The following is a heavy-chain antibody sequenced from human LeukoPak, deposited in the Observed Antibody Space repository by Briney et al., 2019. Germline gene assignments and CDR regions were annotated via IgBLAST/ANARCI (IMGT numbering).Heavy chain of an antibody. CDR3: ARQGGSSSPYYFYYMDV. D-gene: IGHD6-13*01. CDR1: GYSISSGYY. J-gene: IGHJ6*03. V-gene: IGHV4-38-2*01. Sequence: TSETLSLTCAVSGYSISSGYYWGWFRQPPGKGLEWIACIYHSASTYYNPSLKSRVTMSVDTSKNQFSLRLTSLTAADTAVYYCARQGGSSSPYYFYYMDVWGKGTTVTVSS. CDR2: IYHSAST.